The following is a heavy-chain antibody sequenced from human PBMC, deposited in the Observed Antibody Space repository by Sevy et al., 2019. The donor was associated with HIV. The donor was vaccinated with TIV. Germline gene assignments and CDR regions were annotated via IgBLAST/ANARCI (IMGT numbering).Heavy chain of an antibody. CDR1: GGSVSSGSYY. V-gene: IGHV4-61*01. Sequence: SETLSLTCTVSGGSVSSGSYYWSWIRQPPGKGLEWIGYIYYSGSTNYNPSLKSRVTISVDTSKNQFSLNLSSVTAADTAVYYCAREWGYSGYDNWFDPWGQGTLVTVSS. D-gene: IGHD5-12*01. CDR3: AREWGYSGYDNWFDP. CDR2: IYYSGST. J-gene: IGHJ5*02.